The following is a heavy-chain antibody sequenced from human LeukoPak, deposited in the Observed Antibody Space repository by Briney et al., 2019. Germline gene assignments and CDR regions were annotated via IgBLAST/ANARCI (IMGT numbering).Heavy chain of an antibody. CDR1: GFIFSGYW. V-gene: IGHV3-7*01. J-gene: IGHJ3*02. CDR2: IRDDGGDT. Sequence: GGSLRLSCAASGFIFSGYWMSWVRQAPGKGLEWVANIRDDGGDTYYRDSVKGRFTISRDNAKNSVDLQMNRLRAEDTALYFCARTVVEVGGFSDVYDIWGRGTMVTVSS. D-gene: IGHD2-2*01. CDR3: ARTVVEVGGFSDVYDI.